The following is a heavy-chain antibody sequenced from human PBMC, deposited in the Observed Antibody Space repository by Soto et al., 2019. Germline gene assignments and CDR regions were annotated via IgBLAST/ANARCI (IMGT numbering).Heavy chain of an antibody. J-gene: IGHJ4*03. V-gene: IGHV1-69*10. CDR3: ATDRGYDFWSGSYYFDY. CDR1: GGTFSSYT. D-gene: IGHD3-3*01. CDR2: IIPFIGIT. Sequence: GASVKVSCKASGGTFSSYTISWVRQAPGQGLEWFGWIIPFIGITNYAQKFQGRVTITTDTSTSTAYLELSSLRSEDTSVYYCATDRGYDFWSGSYYFDYWGQGTMVTVSS.